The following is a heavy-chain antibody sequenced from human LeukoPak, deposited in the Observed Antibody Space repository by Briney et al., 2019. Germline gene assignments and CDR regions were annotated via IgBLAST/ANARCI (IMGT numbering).Heavy chain of an antibody. J-gene: IGHJ6*04. CDR2: ISGSGGST. CDR3: AELGITMIGGV. Sequence: PGGTLRLSCAASGFTFSSYGMSWVRQAPGKGLEWVSAISGSGGSTYYADSVKGRFTISRDNSKNSLYLQMNSLRAEDTAVYYCAELGITMIGGVWGKGTTVTISS. V-gene: IGHV3-23*01. D-gene: IGHD3-10*02. CDR1: GFTFSSYG.